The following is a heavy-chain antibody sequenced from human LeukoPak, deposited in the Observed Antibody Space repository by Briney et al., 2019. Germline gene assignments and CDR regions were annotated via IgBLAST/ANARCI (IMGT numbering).Heavy chain of an antibody. CDR3: ARGIAAAGTEGNWFDP. V-gene: IGHV4-34*01. CDR1: GGSFSGYY. D-gene: IGHD6-13*01. J-gene: IGHJ5*02. Sequence: SETLSLTCAVYGGSFSGYYWSWIRQPPGKGLEWIGEINHSGSTNYNPSLKSRVTISVDTSKNQFSLKLSSVNAADTAVYYCARGIAAAGTEGNWFDPWGQGTLVTVSS. CDR2: INHSGST.